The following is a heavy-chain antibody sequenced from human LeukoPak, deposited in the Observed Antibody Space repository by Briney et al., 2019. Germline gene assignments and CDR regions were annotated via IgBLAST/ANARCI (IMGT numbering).Heavy chain of an antibody. Sequence: ASVKVSCKASGGTFISYVISWVRQAPGQGREWMGGIIPIFGTANYAQKFQGRVTITADKSTITAYMELSSLRSEDTAVYYCARAYCRGGSCHLFDYWGQGTLVTVSS. CDR2: IIPIFGTA. CDR1: GGTFISYV. CDR3: ARAYCRGGSCHLFDY. D-gene: IGHD2-15*01. J-gene: IGHJ4*02. V-gene: IGHV1-69*06.